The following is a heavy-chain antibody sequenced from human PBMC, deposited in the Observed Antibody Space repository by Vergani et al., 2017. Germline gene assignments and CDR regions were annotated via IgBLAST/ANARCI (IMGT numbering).Heavy chain of an antibody. J-gene: IGHJ3*02. CDR1: GGSISSSNW. Sequence: QVQLQESGPGLVKPSGTLSLTCAVSGGSISSSNWWSWVRQPPGKGLEWSGEIYHSGSTNYNPSLKSRVTISVDKSKNQFSLKQSPVTAADTAVYYCARDQNSSGWYGDDAFDIWGQGTMVTVSS. CDR3: ARDQNSSGWYGDDAFDI. D-gene: IGHD6-19*01. V-gene: IGHV4-4*02. CDR2: IYHSGST.